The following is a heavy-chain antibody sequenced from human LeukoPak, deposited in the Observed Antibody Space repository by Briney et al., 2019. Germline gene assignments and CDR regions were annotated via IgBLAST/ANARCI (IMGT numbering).Heavy chain of an antibody. D-gene: IGHD5-18*01. V-gene: IGHV1-2*02. CDR3: ARVSLSCGPNTAVDY. CDR1: GYTFTGYY. J-gene: IGHJ4*02. Sequence: ASVKVSCKASGYTFTGYYMHWVRQAPGQGLEWMGCINPNSGGTNYAQEFQGRVTMTRDTSISTAYMELSRLRSDDTAVYYCARVSLSCGPNTAVDYWGQGTLVTVSS. CDR2: INPNSGGT.